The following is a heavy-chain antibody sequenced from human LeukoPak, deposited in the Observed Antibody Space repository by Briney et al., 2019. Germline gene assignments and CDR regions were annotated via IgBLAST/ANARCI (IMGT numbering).Heavy chain of an antibody. V-gene: IGHV3-23*01. D-gene: IGHD2-2*01. J-gene: IGHJ4*02. CDR2: TSERGDNT. CDR1: QFTLSSYA. CDR3: AKDAVPAALGEYFFDY. Sequence: PGGSLRLSCVASQFTLSSYAMGWVRQAPGKGREWVSTTSERGDNTHHADSVKGRFTISRDNSKNTLYLQMNSLRDEDTAVYYCAKDAVPAALGEYFFDYWGQGTRVTVSS.